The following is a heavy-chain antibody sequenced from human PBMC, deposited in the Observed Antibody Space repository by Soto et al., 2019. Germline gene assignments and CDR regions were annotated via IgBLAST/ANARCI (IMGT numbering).Heavy chain of an antibody. CDR1: GYSFTRYG. D-gene: IGHD3-16*01. CDR2: INAYNGNT. CDR3: AMVDVYVTTSPQDV. V-gene: IGHV1-18*01. Sequence: ASVKVSCKASGYSFTRYGIGWARQAPGRGPEWMGWINAYNGNTNYAQNLQGRLTLTTDTSTTTAYMELRSLRSNDTAIYYCAMVDVYVTTSPQDVWGQGTTVTVSS. J-gene: IGHJ6*02.